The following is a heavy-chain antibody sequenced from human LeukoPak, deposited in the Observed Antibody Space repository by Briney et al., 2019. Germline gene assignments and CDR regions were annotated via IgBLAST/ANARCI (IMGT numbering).Heavy chain of an antibody. Sequence: ASAKVSCKASGYTFTSYAMHWVRQAPGQRLEWMGWINAGNGNTKYSQKFQGRVTMTRDTSTSTAYMELSRLRSDDTAVYYCAASSTSPYLDFDYWGQGTLVTVSS. V-gene: IGHV1-3*01. D-gene: IGHD2-2*01. CDR1: GYTFTSYA. CDR3: AASSTSPYLDFDY. J-gene: IGHJ4*02. CDR2: INAGNGNT.